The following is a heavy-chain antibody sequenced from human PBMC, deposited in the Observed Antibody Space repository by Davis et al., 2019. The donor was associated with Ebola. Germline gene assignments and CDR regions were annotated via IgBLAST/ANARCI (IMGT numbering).Heavy chain of an antibody. CDR2: INHSGST. D-gene: IGHD3-3*01. CDR1: GGSFSGYY. Sequence: SETLSLTCAVYGGSFSGYYWSWIRQPPGKGLEWIGEINHSGSTNYNPSLKSRVTISVDTSKNQFSLKLSSVTAADTAVYYCARVTGRITIFGVVTNWFDPWGQGTLVTVSS. CDR3: ARVTGRITIFGVVTNWFDP. V-gene: IGHV4-34*01. J-gene: IGHJ5*02.